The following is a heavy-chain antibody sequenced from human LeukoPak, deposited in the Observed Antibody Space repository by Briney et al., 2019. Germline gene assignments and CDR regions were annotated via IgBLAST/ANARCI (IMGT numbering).Heavy chain of an antibody. CDR1: GYTFTGYY. J-gene: IGHJ4*02. D-gene: IGHD4-17*01. V-gene: IGHV1-2*02. CDR2: INPNSGGT. Sequence: GASVKVSCKASGYTFTGYYMHWVRQAPGQGLEWMGWINPNSGGTNYAQKLQGRVTMTTDTSTSTAYMDLRSLRSDDTAVYYCARHLFGDYFFDYWGQGTLVTVSS. CDR3: ARHLFGDYFFDY.